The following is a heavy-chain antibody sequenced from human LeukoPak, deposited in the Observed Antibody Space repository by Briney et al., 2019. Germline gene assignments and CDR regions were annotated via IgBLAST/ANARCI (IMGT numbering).Heavy chain of an antibody. CDR3: AREFSGYAFDI. D-gene: IGHD5-12*01. J-gene: IGHJ3*02. V-gene: IGHV3-23*01. CDR1: GFTFSSYA. Sequence: GGSLRLSCAASGFTFSSYAMSWVRQAPGKGLEWVSGISDSGVETHYADSVKGRFTISRDNSKNTVYLQMNYLRAEDMAVYYCAREFSGYAFDIWGQGTMVTVSS. CDR2: ISDSGVET.